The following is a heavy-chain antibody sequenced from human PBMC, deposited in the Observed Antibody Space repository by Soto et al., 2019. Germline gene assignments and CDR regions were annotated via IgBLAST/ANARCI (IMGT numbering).Heavy chain of an antibody. D-gene: IGHD3-22*01. CDR2: ISAYNGNT. CDR1: GYTFTSYG. Sequence: ASVKVSCKASGYTFTSYGISWVRQAPGQGLEWMGWISAYNGNTNYAQKLQGRVTMTTDTSTSTAYMELRSLRSDDTAVYYCARDRDYYYYDSSGYKGDAFDIWGQGXMVTVSS. CDR3: ARDRDYYYYDSSGYKGDAFDI. V-gene: IGHV1-18*01. J-gene: IGHJ3*02.